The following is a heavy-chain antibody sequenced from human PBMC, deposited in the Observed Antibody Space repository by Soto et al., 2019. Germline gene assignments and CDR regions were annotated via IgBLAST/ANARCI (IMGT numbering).Heavy chain of an antibody. J-gene: IGHJ5*02. CDR1: GYRFTSYC. CDR2: IFPSDSDT. CDR3: ARKDKSGYFNWFDP. V-gene: IGHV5-51*01. D-gene: IGHD3-22*01. Sequence: GESLKISCRTSGYRFTSYCIAWVRQMPGKGLEWMGIIFPSDSDTRYSPSFQGQVTISADRSISTVFLQWASLKASDTAVYFCARKDKSGYFNWFDPWGQGTMVTVYS.